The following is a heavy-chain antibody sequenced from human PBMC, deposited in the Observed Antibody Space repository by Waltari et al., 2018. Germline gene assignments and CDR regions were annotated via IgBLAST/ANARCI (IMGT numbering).Heavy chain of an antibody. CDR3: ARVNYGIAVAHANFDY. D-gene: IGHD6-19*01. CDR1: GYTFTGYY. V-gene: IGHV1-2*02. Sequence: QVQLVQSGAEVKKPGASVKVSCKASGYTFTGYYMHWVRQAPGQGLEWMGWINPNSGGTNYAQKFQGRVTMTRDTSISTAYMELSRLRSDDTAVYYCARVNYGIAVAHANFDYWGQGTLVTVSS. CDR2: INPNSGGT. J-gene: IGHJ4*02.